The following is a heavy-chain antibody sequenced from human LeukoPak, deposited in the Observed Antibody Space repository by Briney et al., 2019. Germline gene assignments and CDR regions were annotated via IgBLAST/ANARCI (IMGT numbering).Heavy chain of an antibody. D-gene: IGHD4-23*01. CDR1: GGSISSYY. V-gene: IGHV4-59*01. CDR2: IYHSGRT. J-gene: IGHJ4*02. Sequence: KPSETLSLTCTVSGGSISSYYWTWIRQPPGKGLEWIGYIYHSGRTNYTPSLKSRVTISVDTSKDQVSLQVSSVTAADTAVYYCARVFGYGGNSEGFDYWGQGTLVTVPS. CDR3: ARVFGYGGNSEGFDY.